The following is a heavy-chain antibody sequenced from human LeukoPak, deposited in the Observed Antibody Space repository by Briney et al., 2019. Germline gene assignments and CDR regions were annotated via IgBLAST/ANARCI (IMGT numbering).Heavy chain of an antibody. D-gene: IGHD3-16*02. CDR1: GFTVSSNY. J-gene: IGHJ6*02. V-gene: IGHV3-66*01. Sequence: GGSLRLSCAASGFTVSSNYMSWVRQAPGKGLEWVSLLYDGGSTFYADSMKGRFTISRDNSKNTLYLQMNSLRAEDTAVYYCARGLRLGELSLPNYYFYGMDVWGQGTTVTVSS. CDR2: LYDGGST. CDR3: ARGLRLGELSLPNYYFYGMDV.